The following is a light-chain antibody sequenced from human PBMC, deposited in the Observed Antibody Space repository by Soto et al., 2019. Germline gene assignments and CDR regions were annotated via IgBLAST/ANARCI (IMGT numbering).Light chain of an antibody. Sequence: EIVMTQSPATLSVSPGERATLSCRASQSVTSNLAWYQQKPGQTPRLLIYDASTRATGIPARFSGSGSGTESTLTISSLQSEDFAVYYSQHYNNWPRTFGQGTKLEIK. V-gene: IGKV3-15*01. CDR2: DAS. CDR1: QSVTSN. CDR3: QHYNNWPRT. J-gene: IGKJ2*01.